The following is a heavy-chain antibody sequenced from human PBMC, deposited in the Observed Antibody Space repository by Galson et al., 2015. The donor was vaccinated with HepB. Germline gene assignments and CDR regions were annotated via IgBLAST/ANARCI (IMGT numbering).Heavy chain of an antibody. CDR2: ISSSSSYT. V-gene: IGHV3-11*06. J-gene: IGHJ4*02. CDR1: GFTFSDYY. CDR3: ARTHTVTRLVVVTAVSFDY. D-gene: IGHD2-21*02. Sequence: SLRLSCAASGFTFSDYYMSWIRQAPGKGLEWVSYISSSSSYTNYADSVKGRFTISRDNAKNSLYLQMNSLRAEDTAVYYCARTHTVTRLVVVTAVSFDYWGQGILVTVSS.